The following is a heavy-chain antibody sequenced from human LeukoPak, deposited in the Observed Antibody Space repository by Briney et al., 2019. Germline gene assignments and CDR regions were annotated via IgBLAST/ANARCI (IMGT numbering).Heavy chain of an antibody. CDR1: GFTFSSYG. CDR2: IRYDGSNK. Sequence: GGSLRLSCAASGFTFSSYGMHWVRQAPGKGLEWVAFIRYDGSNKYYTDSVKGRFTISRDNSKNTLYLQMNSLRAEDTAVYYCAKSYGPGIYYYYMDVWGKGTTVTVSS. D-gene: IGHD3-10*01. J-gene: IGHJ6*03. V-gene: IGHV3-30*02. CDR3: AKSYGPGIYYYYMDV.